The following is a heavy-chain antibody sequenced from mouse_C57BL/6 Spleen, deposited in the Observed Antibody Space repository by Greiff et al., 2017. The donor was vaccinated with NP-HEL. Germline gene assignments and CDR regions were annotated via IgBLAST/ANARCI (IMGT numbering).Heavy chain of an antibody. D-gene: IGHD1-1*01. CDR3: ARINPLYYGSSYGYFDV. V-gene: IGHV8-8*01. CDR1: GFSLSTFGMG. Sequence: QVTLKESGPGILQPSQTLSLTCSFSGFSLSTFGMGVGWIRQPSGKGLEWLAPIWWDDDKYYNPALKSRLTISKDTSKNQVFLKIANVDTADTATYYCARINPLYYGSSYGYFDVWGTGTTVTVSS. J-gene: IGHJ1*03. CDR2: IWWDDDK.